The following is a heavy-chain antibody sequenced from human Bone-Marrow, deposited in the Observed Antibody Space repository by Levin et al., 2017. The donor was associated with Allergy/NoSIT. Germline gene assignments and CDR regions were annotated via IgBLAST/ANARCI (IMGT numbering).Heavy chain of an antibody. CDR2: IGVGFDT. J-gene: IGHJ2*01. CDR3: ARETSSPVYGYFDL. Sequence: SCEASGFTFSSSDFHWVRQTPGEGLEWVSAIGVGFDTYYADSVQGRFTISRENARNSLFLQLNSLSAGDTAMYYCARETSSPVYGYFDLWGRGTLVTVS. V-gene: IGHV3-13*01. CDR1: GFTFSSSD. D-gene: IGHD2-2*01.